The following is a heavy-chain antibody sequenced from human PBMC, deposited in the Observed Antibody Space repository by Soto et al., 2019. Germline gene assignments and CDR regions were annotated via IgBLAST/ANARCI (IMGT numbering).Heavy chain of an antibody. Sequence: QVQLQQWGAGLLKPSETLSLTCAVYGGSFSGYYWSWIRQPQGRGREWIGEINQSGSTNYNPSLKSRVTISVDTSKNQFSLKLSSVTAADTAVYYCARRAAGTPPSRWGQGTLVTVSS. CDR2: INQSGST. CDR3: ARRAAGTPPSR. J-gene: IGHJ4*02. CDR1: GGSFSGYY. V-gene: IGHV4-34*01. D-gene: IGHD6-13*01.